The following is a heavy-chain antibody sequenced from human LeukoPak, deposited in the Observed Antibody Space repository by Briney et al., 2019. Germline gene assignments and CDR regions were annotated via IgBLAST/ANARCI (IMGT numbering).Heavy chain of an antibody. J-gene: IGHJ6*02. Sequence: PGGSLRLSCAASGFTFSSYGMRWVRQAPGKGLEWVAVIWYDGSNKYYADSVKGRFTISRDNSKNTLYLQMNSLRAEDTAVYYCARDSATYYYYGMDVWGQGTTVTVSS. CDR2: IWYDGSNK. V-gene: IGHV3-33*01. CDR3: ARDSATYYYYGMDV. CDR1: GFTFSSYG. D-gene: IGHD6-25*01.